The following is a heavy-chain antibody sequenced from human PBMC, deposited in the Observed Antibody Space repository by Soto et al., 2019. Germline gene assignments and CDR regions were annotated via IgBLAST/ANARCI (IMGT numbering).Heavy chain of an antibody. D-gene: IGHD2-2*01. CDR3: ARSASMPQSDNWFDP. V-gene: IGHV1-18*01. CDR1: GYTFTSYG. CDR2: ISAYKGNT. J-gene: IGHJ5*02. Sequence: QVQLVQSGAEVKKPGASVKVSCKASGYTFTSYGIRWVRQAPGQGLEGMGWISAYKGNTNEAQKLQGRVTMTTDTSTSTAYMELRSLTSEDTAVYYCARSASMPQSDNWFDPWGQETLVTVSS.